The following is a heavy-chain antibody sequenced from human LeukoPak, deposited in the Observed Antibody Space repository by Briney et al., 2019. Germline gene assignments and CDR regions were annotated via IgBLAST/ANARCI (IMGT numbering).Heavy chain of an antibody. V-gene: IGHV4-59*13. Sequence: SETLSLTCIGSGDSMGRDYWSWVRQSPGKGLEWIGCIHHSGFTKYNPSLKSRVTMSLDTSKNQFSLEVTSVTAADTAVYFCARHGQGLRYFDWLSFDSWGQGTLVTVSS. CDR1: GDSMGRDY. D-gene: IGHD3-9*01. CDR3: ARHGQGLRYFDWLSFDS. J-gene: IGHJ4*02. CDR2: IHHSGFT.